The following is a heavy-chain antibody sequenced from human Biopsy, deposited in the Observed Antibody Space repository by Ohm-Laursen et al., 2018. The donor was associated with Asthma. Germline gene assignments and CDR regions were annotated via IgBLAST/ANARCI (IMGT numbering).Heavy chain of an antibody. J-gene: IGHJ3*02. D-gene: IGHD3-22*01. Sequence: SLRLSCAASGFVFSQCGMHWVRQGPGKGLEWVALVSPDGHNKYYEDSVKGRFTISRDNSRNRLYLQINRLTVEDSAVYFCSRQSGQDYGDSSGFDIWGQGTKVAVSS. CDR1: GFVFSQCG. CDR3: SRQSGQDYGDSSGFDI. V-gene: IGHV3-30*03. CDR2: VSPDGHNK.